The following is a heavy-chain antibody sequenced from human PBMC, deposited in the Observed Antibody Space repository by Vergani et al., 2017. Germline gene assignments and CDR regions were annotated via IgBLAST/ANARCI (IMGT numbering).Heavy chain of an antibody. CDR3: ASIPLNGKGYCSGGSCSDYFDY. J-gene: IGHJ4*02. V-gene: IGHV4-39*07. Sequence: QLQLQESGPGLVKPSETLSLTCTVSGGSISSSSYYWGWIRQPPGKGLEWIGSIYYSGSTYYNPSLKSRVTISVDTSKNQFSLKLSSVTAADTAVYYCASIPLNGKGYCSGGSCSDYFDYWGQGTLVTVSS. D-gene: IGHD2-15*01. CDR2: IYYSGST. CDR1: GGSISSSSYY.